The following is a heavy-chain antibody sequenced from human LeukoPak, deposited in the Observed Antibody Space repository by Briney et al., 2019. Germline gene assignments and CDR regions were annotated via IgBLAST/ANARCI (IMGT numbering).Heavy chain of an antibody. CDR3: ARVGDWNDLVY. V-gene: IGHV4-59*01. CDR1: GGSITNYW. CDR2: IYYSRSTT. Sequence: PAETLSLTCTVSGGSITNYWWSWIRQPPGRGLEWIGYIYYSRSTTNYNPSLRGRATISVDASKNQFSLRLRSVTAADTAVYYCARVGDWNDLVYWGQGTLVSVSS. J-gene: IGHJ4*02. D-gene: IGHD1-1*01.